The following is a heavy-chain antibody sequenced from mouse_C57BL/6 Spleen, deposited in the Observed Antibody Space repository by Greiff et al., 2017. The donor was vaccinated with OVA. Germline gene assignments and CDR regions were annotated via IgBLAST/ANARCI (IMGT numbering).Heavy chain of an antibody. J-gene: IGHJ4*01. V-gene: IGHV14-4*01. Sequence: VQLKESGAELVRPGASVKLSCTASGFNIKDDYMHWVKQRPEQGLEWIGWIDPENGDTEYASKFQGKATITADTSSNTAYLQLSSLTSEDTAVYYCTRPYYSNYGAMDYWGQGTSVTVSS. CDR2: IDPENGDT. D-gene: IGHD2-5*01. CDR3: TRPYYSNYGAMDY. CDR1: GFNIKDDY.